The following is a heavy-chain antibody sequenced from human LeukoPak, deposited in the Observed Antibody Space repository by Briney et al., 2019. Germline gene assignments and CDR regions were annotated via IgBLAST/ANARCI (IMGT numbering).Heavy chain of an antibody. D-gene: IGHD3-9*01. CDR1: GFTFTNYW. J-gene: IGHJ4*02. V-gene: IGHV3-7*01. CDR3: ARDGPPYYDILTDYYIEGPAYQLDY. Sequence: GGSLRLSCAASGFTFTNYWMSWVRQAPGKGLELVANIKQDRSEKYYVDSVKGRFTISRDNAKNSLYLQMNSLRAEDTAIYYCARDGPPYYDILTDYYIEGPAYQLDYWGQGTLVTVSS. CDR2: IKQDRSEK.